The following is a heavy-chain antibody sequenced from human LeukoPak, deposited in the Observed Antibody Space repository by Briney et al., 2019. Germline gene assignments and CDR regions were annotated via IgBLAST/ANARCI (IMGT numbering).Heavy chain of an antibody. J-gene: IGHJ6*03. Sequence: SETLSLTCTVSGGSISSSSYYWGWIRQPPGKGLEWIGSIYYSGSTYYNPSLKSRVTISVDTSKNQFSLKLSSVTAADTAVYYCARDGSGSSELLAEFYYYYYMDVWGKGTTVTVSS. D-gene: IGHD1-26*01. CDR3: ARDGSGSSELLAEFYYYYYMDV. V-gene: IGHV4-39*07. CDR1: GGSISSSSYY. CDR2: IYYSGST.